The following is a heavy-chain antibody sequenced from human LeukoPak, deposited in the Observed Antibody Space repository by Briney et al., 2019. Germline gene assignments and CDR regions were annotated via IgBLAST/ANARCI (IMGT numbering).Heavy chain of an antibody. CDR2: IHKNAIT. D-gene: IGHD5-18*01. J-gene: IGHJ4*02. Sequence: GGSLSLSCAASGFTVSSNYMTWVRQAPGKGLQWVSVIHKNAITYYADSLTGRFTISRDNAKNSLYLQMNSLSAEDTAMYYCARRATTERGHSYGLDFWGQGTLVTVSS. CDR1: GFTVSSNY. V-gene: IGHV3-53*01. CDR3: ARRATTERGHSYGLDF.